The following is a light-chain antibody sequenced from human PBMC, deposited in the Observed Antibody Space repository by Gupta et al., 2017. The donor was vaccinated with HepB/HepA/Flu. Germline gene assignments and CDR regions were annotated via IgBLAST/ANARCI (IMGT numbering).Light chain of an antibody. J-gene: IGKJ1*01. CDR1: QTISSSY. V-gene: IGKV3-20*01. CDR3: HHYGSSPKT. CDR2: STS. Sequence: EIVLLQSPGTLSLSSGESATLSCRASQTISSSYLAWCQQKPGQAPRLFIYSTSKRETGIPDRFSGSGSGTDFTLTISRLEPEDFAVYYCHHYGSSPKTFGQGTKVEI.